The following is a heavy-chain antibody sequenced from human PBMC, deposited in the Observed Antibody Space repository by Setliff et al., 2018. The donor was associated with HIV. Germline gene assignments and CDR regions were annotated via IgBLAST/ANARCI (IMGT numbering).Heavy chain of an antibody. V-gene: IGHV4-39*02. D-gene: IGHD2-21*02. J-gene: IGHJ3*01. CDR3: AREVTSFEAFDL. Sequence: SETLSLTCTVSGGSINSTSYYWGWIRQPPGNGLGWIGSIYHTGSTYYKPSLKSRVTISVDTSKNQFSLRLSSVAAGDTAVYYCAREVTSFEAFDLWGQGTMVTVSS. CDR1: GGSINSTSYY. CDR2: IYHTGST.